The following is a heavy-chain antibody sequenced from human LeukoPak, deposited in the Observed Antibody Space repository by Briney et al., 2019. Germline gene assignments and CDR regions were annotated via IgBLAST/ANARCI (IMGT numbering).Heavy chain of an antibody. CDR2: VSFDGSTQ. D-gene: IGHD1-1*01. CDR3: AKVRVQLAAIAAGYYFDY. CDR1: GFRFSTYG. V-gene: IGHV3-30*18. Sequence: GGSLRLSCAATGFRFSTYGMHWIRQAPGKGLEWVAVVSFDGSTQYYADSAKGRFIISRDNFANTLYLQMNSVRPEDTAVYYCAKVRVQLAAIAAGYYFDYWGQGALVTVSS. J-gene: IGHJ4*02.